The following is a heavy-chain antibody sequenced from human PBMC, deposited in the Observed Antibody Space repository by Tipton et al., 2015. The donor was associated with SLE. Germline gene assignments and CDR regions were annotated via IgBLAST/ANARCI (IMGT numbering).Heavy chain of an antibody. D-gene: IGHD6-13*01. CDR2: IYSTGST. CDR3: ARHDWPRAAAGRLGVFDS. J-gene: IGHJ4*02. CDR1: GGAISTFY. V-gene: IGHV4-4*07. Sequence: TLSLTCTVSGGAISTFYWSWIRQSAGKGLEWIGRIYSTGSTNYNPSFQTRVTISVDTSKNQFSLKLSSVTAADTALYYCARHDWPRAAAGRLGVFDSWGQGTLVTVSS.